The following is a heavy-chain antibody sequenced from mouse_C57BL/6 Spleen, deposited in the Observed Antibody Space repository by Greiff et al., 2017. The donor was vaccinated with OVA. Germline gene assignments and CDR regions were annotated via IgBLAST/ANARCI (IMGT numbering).Heavy chain of an antibody. CDR3: ARGGYYDSNY. Sequence: EVKLVESGPELVKPGASVKMSCKASGYTFTDYNMHWVKQSHGKSLEWIGYINPNNGGTSYNQKFKGKATLTVNKSSSTAYMELRSLTSEDSAVYYCARGGYYDSNYWGQGTTLTVSS. J-gene: IGHJ2*01. V-gene: IGHV1-22*01. CDR1: GYTFTDYN. CDR2: INPNNGGT. D-gene: IGHD2-4*01.